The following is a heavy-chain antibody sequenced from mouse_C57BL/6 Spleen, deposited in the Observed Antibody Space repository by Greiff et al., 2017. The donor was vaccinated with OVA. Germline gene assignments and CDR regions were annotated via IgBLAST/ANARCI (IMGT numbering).Heavy chain of an antibody. D-gene: IGHD2-5*01. V-gene: IGHV1-54*01. Sequence: VKLQESGAELVRPGTSVKVSCKASGYAFTNYLIEWVKQRPGQGLEWIGVINPGSGGTNYNEKFKGKATLTADKSSSTAYMQLSSLTSEDSAVYFCARKSNYNFDYWGQGTTLTVSS. CDR3: ARKSNYNFDY. CDR2: INPGSGGT. CDR1: GYAFTNYL. J-gene: IGHJ2*01.